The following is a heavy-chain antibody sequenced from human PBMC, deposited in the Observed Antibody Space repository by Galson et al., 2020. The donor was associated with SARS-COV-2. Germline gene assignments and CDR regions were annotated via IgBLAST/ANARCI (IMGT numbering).Heavy chain of an antibody. D-gene: IGHD6-6*01. CDR3: ARSRHSSSSLDYDYYYGMDV. CDR2: VSSSGDTI. CDR1: GFSLSSYS. V-gene: IGHV3-48*02. J-gene: IGHJ6*02. Sequence: GESLKISCAASGFSLSSYSMNWVRQAPGKGLEWVSYVSSSGDTIYYADSVKGRSTISRDTAKNSLFLQMNSVTDGDTAVYYCARSRHSSSSLDYDYYYGMDVWGQGTTVTVSS.